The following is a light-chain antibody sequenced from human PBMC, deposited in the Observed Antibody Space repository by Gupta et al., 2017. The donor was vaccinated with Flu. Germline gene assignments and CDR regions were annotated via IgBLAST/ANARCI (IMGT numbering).Light chain of an antibody. CDR1: QSVTNNY. CDR2: GAS. Sequence: GERATLSCRASQSVTNNYLAWYQQKPGQAPRLLMFGASSRATGIPDRFTGSGSGTDFTLTISRLEPEDFAVYYCQQYAGLLTFGGGTKVEIK. V-gene: IGKV3-20*01. J-gene: IGKJ4*01. CDR3: QQYAGLLT.